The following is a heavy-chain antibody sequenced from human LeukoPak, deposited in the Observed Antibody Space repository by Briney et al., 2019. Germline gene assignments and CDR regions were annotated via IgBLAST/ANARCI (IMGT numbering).Heavy chain of an antibody. D-gene: IGHD5-12*01. CDR2: VNPSGSV. CDR1: GGSFRTYY. CDR3: ATGIGYSGYDLRLDP. V-gene: IGHV4-34*01. J-gene: IGHJ5*02. Sequence: SETLSLTCAVYGGSFRTYYWSSWIRQPPGKGLEWIGEVNPSGSVNYNPSLKSRVSILVDTSKNQFSLKVTSVTAADTAVYYCATGIGYSGYDLRLDPWGQGTLVTVSS.